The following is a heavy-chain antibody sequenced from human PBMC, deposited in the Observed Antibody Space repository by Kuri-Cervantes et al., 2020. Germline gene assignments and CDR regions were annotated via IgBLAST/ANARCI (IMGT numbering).Heavy chain of an antibody. Sequence: GESLKISCAASGFPFSSYSMNWVRQAPGKGLGRVSYIDNSGGTIFYADSVKGRFTISRDNAKNSLFLQMNSLSDEDTAVYYCARGLLWFGELWDYWGQGTLVTVSS. V-gene: IGHV3-48*02. CDR3: ARGLLWFGELWDY. D-gene: IGHD3-10*01. J-gene: IGHJ4*02. CDR1: GFPFSSYS. CDR2: IDNSGGTI.